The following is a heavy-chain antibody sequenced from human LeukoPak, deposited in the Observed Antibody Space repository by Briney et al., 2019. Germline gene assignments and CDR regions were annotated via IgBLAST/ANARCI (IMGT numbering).Heavy chain of an antibody. V-gene: IGHV1-18*01. CDR1: DPSFSIYT. D-gene: IGHD3-10*01. CDR2: ISAVNGNT. CDR3: ARSLPGHVARGPFDH. Sequence: ASVTLSFTSSDPSFSIYTDSWVWLAPGQGLEWMGWISAVNGNTNYAQKFQDTVTIRTDTSTNTVYKELSTLRSTDTAVYYCARSLPGHVARGPFDHWGQGTLVTVSS. J-gene: IGHJ4*02.